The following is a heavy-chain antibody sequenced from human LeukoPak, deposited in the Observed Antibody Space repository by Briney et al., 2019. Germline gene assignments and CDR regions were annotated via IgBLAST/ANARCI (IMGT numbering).Heavy chain of an antibody. CDR3: ARLLYDYIWGSSRSYYFDL. D-gene: IGHD3-16*02. J-gene: IGHJ4*02. CDR1: GFTFSSYS. V-gene: IGHV3-21*01. CDR2: ISSSSTYT. Sequence: PGRSLRLSCAASGFTFSSYSMNWVRQAPGRGLEWVSSISSSSTYTYYADSLKGRFTISRDNAKNSVYLQVNSLRAEDTAVYYCARLLYDYIWGSSRSYYFDLWGQGTLVTVSS.